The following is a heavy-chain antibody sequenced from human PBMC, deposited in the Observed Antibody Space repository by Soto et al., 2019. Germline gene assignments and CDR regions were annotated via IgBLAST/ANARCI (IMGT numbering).Heavy chain of an antibody. V-gene: IGHV1-69*02. J-gene: IGHJ4*02. CDR3: ASGIVGPSNLDY. Sequence: QVQLVQSGAEVKKPGSSVKVSCKASGGTFSSYTISWVRQAPGQGLEWMGRIIPILGIANYAQNFQGRVTITADKSTSTAYMELSSPRAEDTAVHYCASGIVGPSNLDYWGQGTMVAVSS. D-gene: IGHD1-1*01. CDR2: IIPILGIA. CDR1: GGTFSSYT.